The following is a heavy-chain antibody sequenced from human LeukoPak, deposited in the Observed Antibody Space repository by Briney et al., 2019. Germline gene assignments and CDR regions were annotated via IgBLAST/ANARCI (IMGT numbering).Heavy chain of an antibody. CDR3: AREEMATTSFDY. CDR1: GYTFTGYY. Sequence: ASVKVSCKASGYTFTGYYMHWVRQAPGQGLEWMGWINPKSGTTNDAQKLQGRVTLTRDMYISTAYMELSRLASDEPAGFYCAREEMATTSFDYWGQGTLVTVSS. V-gene: IGHV1-2*02. D-gene: IGHD5-24*01. CDR2: INPKSGTT. J-gene: IGHJ4*02.